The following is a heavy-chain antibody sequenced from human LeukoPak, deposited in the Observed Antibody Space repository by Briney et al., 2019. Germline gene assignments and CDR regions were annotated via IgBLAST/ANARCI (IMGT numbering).Heavy chain of an antibody. D-gene: IGHD3-22*01. CDR2: IYHSGST. CDR1: GGSISSGGYS. Sequence: PSQTLSLTCAVSGGSISSGGYSWSWIRQPPGKGLEWIGYIYHSGSTYYNRSLKSRVTISVARSKNQFSLKLSSVTAADTAVYYCARGIYYYDSSGYTNWFDPWGQGTLVTVSS. J-gene: IGHJ5*02. V-gene: IGHV4-30-2*01. CDR3: ARGIYYYDSSGYTNWFDP.